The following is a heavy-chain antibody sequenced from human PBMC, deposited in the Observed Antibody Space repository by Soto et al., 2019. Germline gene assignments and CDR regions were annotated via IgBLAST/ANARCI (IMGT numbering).Heavy chain of an antibody. V-gene: IGHV3-53*01. D-gene: IGHD4-4*01. CDR2: IYSGGTT. CDR1: GFTFSNYW. CDR3: ARNGWGMATVGM. J-gene: IGHJ4*02. Sequence: GGSLRLSCAASGFTFSNYWMHWVRQAPGKGLEWVSLIYSGGTTYYADSVKGRFTISRDNSKNTLYLQMNSLRVEDTAVYYCARNGWGMATVGMWGPGTLVTVSS.